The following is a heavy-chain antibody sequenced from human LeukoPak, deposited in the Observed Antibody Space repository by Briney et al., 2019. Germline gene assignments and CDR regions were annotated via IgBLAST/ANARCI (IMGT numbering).Heavy chain of an antibody. J-gene: IGHJ4*02. V-gene: IGHV1-46*01. CDR3: ARVPLGGSQLYSFDY. D-gene: IGHD1-26*01. Sequence: ASVKVSCKASGYMFTNYYIHWVRQAPGQGLEWMGVINPSGGSTSYAEKFQGRVTMTRDTSTSTVYMELSSLRSEDTAVYYCARVPLGGSQLYSFDYWGEGTLVTVSS. CDR1: GYMFTNYY. CDR2: INPSGGST.